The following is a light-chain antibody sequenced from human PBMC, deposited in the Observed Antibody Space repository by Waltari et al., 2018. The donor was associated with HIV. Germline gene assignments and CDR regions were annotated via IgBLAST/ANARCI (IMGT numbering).Light chain of an antibody. CDR2: GAS. CDR1: QSVSSTY. Sequence: EIVLTQSPATLSVSPGERVILSCRASQSVSSTYLAWYQQKPGQAPRLLIYGASSRAAGIPDRFSGSGSGTDFTLRISRVEAEDVGVYYCMQTVQLSWTFGQGTKVQIK. CDR3: MQTVQLSWT. V-gene: IGKV3-20*01. J-gene: IGKJ1*01.